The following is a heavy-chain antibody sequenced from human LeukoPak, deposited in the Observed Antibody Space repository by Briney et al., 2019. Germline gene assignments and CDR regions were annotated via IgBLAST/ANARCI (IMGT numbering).Heavy chain of an antibody. CDR1: GYTFTTYG. D-gene: IGHD6-19*01. V-gene: IGHV1-18*01. CDR2: ISAYNGDT. CDR3: ARALRSGWYFDF. J-gene: IGHJ4*02. Sequence: RSSVKVSCKASGYTFTTYGITWVRQAPGQGLEWMGWISAYNGDTNYAQKLQGRVTMTTDTSTSTAYMELRSLGSDDTAVYYCARALRSGWYFDFWGQGTLVTVPS.